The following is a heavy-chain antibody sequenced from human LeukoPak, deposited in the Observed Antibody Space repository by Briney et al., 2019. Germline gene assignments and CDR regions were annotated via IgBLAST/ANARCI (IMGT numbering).Heavy chain of an antibody. D-gene: IGHD3-22*01. CDR2: IIPILGIA. CDR1: GGTFSSYA. Sequence: GSSVKVSCKASGGTFSSYAISWVRQAPGQGLEWMGRIIPILGIANYAQKFQGRVTITADKSTSTAYMELSSLRSEDTAVYYCARDRGSSSGYRYWGQGTLVTVSS. V-gene: IGHV1-69*04. CDR3: ARDRGSSSGYRY. J-gene: IGHJ4*02.